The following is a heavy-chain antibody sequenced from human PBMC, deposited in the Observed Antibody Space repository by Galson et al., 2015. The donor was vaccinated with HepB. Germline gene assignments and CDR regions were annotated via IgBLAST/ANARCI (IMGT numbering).Heavy chain of an antibody. D-gene: IGHD3-10*01. CDR3: ATNYDSGAYYYYYIDV. Sequence: SVKVSCKASGYTFTSHAIHWVRQAPGQRPEWMGLINVGSGDPKYSQKFKGVLTISRDTSASTAYMTLSSLKYEDTGIYYCATNYDSGAYYYYYIDVWGKGTAVTVSS. CDR2: INVGSGDP. V-gene: IGHV1-3*01. CDR1: GYTFTSHA. J-gene: IGHJ6*03.